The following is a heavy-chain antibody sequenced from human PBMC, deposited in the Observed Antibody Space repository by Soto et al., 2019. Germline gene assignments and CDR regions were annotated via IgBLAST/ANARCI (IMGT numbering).Heavy chain of an antibody. V-gene: IGHV4-34*01. CDR2: INYRGST. CDR3: ARAGSGSSSDWYFDY. CDR1: GGSFTGYY. J-gene: IGHJ4*02. D-gene: IGHD3-10*01. Sequence: SETLSLTRAVYGGSFTGYYWTWIRPTPGKGLEWIGEINYRGSTYYNPSLESRITMAVDTSKNQFSLKLSSVTAADTAVYYCARAGSGSSSDWYFDYWGQGTLVTV.